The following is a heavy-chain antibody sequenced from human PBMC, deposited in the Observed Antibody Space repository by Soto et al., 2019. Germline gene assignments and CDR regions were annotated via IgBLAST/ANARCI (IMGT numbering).Heavy chain of an antibody. Sequence: GGSLRVSCAASGFTVSSNYMSWVRQAPGKGLEWVSVIYSGGSTYYADSVKGRFTISRDNSKNTLYLQMNSLRAEDTAVYYCARGGRSPEWFDPWGQGTLVTVPS. V-gene: IGHV3-53*01. CDR2: IYSGGST. CDR1: GFTVSSNY. J-gene: IGHJ5*02. D-gene: IGHD1-26*01. CDR3: ARGGRSPEWFDP.